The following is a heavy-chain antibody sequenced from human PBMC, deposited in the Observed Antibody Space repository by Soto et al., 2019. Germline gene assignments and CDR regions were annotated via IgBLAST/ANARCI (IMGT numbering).Heavy chain of an antibody. J-gene: IGHJ6*02. D-gene: IGHD3-3*01. CDR1: GFTFSDSS. CDR2: IRSKANSYAT. Sequence: EVQLVESGGGLVQPGGSLKLSCAASGFTFSDSSMHWVRQASGKGLEWVGRIRSKANSYATVYAASVKGRFTISRDDSKNTAFLQMNSLKTEDTAVYYCTTLPYDYWSAYDAWGQGTTVIVSS. CDR3: TTLPYDYWSAYDA. V-gene: IGHV3-73*02.